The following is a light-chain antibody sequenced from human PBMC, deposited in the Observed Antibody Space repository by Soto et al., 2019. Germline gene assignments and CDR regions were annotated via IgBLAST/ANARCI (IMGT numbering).Light chain of an antibody. CDR3: QQSFSTPIT. J-gene: IGKJ5*01. CDR1: QAISNY. CDR2: GAY. V-gene: IGKV1-39*01. Sequence: QMTQSPSSLSASVGDRVTITCRASQAISNYLNWYQQKPGKAPKVLIYGAYGLQSGVPLTFSCSGYGTNFTFTIASLGPEDFATYYCQQSFSTPITFGQGTRVDIK.